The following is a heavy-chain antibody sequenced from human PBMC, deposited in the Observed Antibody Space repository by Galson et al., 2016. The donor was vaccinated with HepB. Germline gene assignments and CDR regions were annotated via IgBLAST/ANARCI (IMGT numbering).Heavy chain of an antibody. Sequence: CAISGDSVTNDDTIWNWIRQSPSRGLEWLGRTYYRSQWLNEYAVSVKSRITINSDISRNQFSLQLDSVTPDDTAAYFCTRGYMQTGMNVWGQGTTVTVSS. J-gene: IGHJ6*02. CDR1: GDSVTNDDTI. D-gene: IGHD5-18*01. V-gene: IGHV6-1*01. CDR2: TYYRSQWLN. CDR3: TRGYMQTGMNV.